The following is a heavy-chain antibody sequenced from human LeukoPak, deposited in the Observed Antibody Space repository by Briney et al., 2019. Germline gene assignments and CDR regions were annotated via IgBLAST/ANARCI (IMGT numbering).Heavy chain of an antibody. Sequence: PGRSLRLSCAASGFTFSSYAMHWVRRGPGKGLEWVAAISYDGSNKNYAESVKGRFTISRDNSKNMLYLQMNSLRAEDTAVYYCARGVRIAVAGNIDYWGQGTLVTVSS. CDR1: GFTFSSYA. D-gene: IGHD6-19*01. J-gene: IGHJ4*02. CDR2: ISYDGSNK. CDR3: ARGVRIAVAGNIDY. V-gene: IGHV3-30*04.